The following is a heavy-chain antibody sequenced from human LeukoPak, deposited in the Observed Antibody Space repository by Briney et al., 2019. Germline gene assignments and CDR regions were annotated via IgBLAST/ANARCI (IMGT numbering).Heavy chain of an antibody. J-gene: IGHJ4*02. D-gene: IGHD4-23*01. CDR2: IYSGGSI. V-gene: IGHV3-53*01. Sequence: PGGSLRLSCAAFGFTVSSNYMNWVRQAPGKGLEWLSVIYSGGSIYYADSVKGRFTISRDNSKNTLILQMNSLRAEDTAEYYCARGDDYGGAWYYFDYWGQGTLVTVSS. CDR1: GFTVSSNY. CDR3: ARGDDYGGAWYYFDY.